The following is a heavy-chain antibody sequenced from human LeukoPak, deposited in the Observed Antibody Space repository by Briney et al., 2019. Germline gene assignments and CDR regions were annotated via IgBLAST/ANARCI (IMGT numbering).Heavy chain of an antibody. D-gene: IGHD4-17*01. CDR3: AKDLSYGDYATVVDY. CDR1: GFTFSSYG. J-gene: IGHJ4*02. Sequence: GGSLRLSCTASGFTFSSYGMHWVRQAPGKGLEWVAVISYDGSNKYYADSVKGRFTISRDNSKNTLYLQMSSLRAEDTAVYYCAKDLSYGDYATVVDYWGQGTLVTVSS. CDR2: ISYDGSNK. V-gene: IGHV3-30*18.